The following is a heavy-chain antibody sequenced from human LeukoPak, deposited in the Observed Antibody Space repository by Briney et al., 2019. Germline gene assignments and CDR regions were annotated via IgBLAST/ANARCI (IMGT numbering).Heavy chain of an antibody. J-gene: IGHJ5*02. V-gene: IGHV1-2*02. CDR3: AREANLDSLPTTGTTMGYHWFDP. CDR1: GYTFTGYY. D-gene: IGHD1-1*01. CDR2: INPNSGGT. Sequence: GASVKVSCKASGYTFTGYYMHWVRQAPGQGLEWMGWINPNSGGTNYAQKFQGRVTMTRDTSISTAYMELSRLRSDDTAVYYCAREANLDSLPTTGTTMGYHWFDPWGQGTLVTVSS.